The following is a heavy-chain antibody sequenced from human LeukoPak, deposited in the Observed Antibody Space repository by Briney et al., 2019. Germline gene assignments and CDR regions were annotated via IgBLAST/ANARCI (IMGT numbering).Heavy chain of an antibody. CDR1: GFTFDDYA. J-gene: IGHJ5*02. CDR2: ISWNGGSA. CDR3: ARGGPYCSSTSCATINWFDP. D-gene: IGHD2-2*01. V-gene: IGHV3-20*04. Sequence: GGSLGLSCAASGFTFDDYAMSWVRQAPGKGLEWVSGISWNGGSAGYADSVKGRFTVSRDNAKNSLYLQMSSLRVEDTALYYCARGGPYCSSTSCATINWFDPWGQGILVTVSS.